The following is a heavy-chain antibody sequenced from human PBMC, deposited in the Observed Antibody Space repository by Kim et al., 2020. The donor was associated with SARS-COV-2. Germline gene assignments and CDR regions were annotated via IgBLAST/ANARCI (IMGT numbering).Heavy chain of an antibody. Sequence: SVKGRFTISRDDSKNTAYLQMNSLKTEDTAVYYCTRHDAGTPYYYGMDVWGQGTTVTVSS. V-gene: IGHV3-73*01. D-gene: IGHD3-10*01. CDR3: TRHDAGTPYYYGMDV. J-gene: IGHJ6*02.